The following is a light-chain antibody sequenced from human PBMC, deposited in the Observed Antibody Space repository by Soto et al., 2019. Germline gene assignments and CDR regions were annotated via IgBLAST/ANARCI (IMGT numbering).Light chain of an antibody. CDR3: QQYDNLLPLT. Sequence: DIQMTQSPSSLSASVGDRVTITCQASQDISNYLNWYQQKPGKAPKLLIYDASNLETGVPSRFSESGSGTDFTFTISSLQPEDIATYYCQQYDNLLPLTFGGGTKVDIK. CDR1: QDISNY. CDR2: DAS. V-gene: IGKV1-33*01. J-gene: IGKJ4*01.